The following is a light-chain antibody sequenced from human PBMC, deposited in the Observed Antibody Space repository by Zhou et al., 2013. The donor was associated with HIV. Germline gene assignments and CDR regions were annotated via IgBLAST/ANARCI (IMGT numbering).Light chain of an antibody. CDR2: AAS. Sequence: DIQMTQSPSSVSASVGDRVTITCRASQGISNYLAWYQQKPGKVPKLLIYAASTLQSGVPSRFSGRGSGASFTLTISSLQPEDVATYYCQKYSSAPRTFGQGTRVDI. J-gene: IGKJ1*01. CDR3: QKYSSAPRT. CDR1: QGISNY. V-gene: IGKV1-27*01.